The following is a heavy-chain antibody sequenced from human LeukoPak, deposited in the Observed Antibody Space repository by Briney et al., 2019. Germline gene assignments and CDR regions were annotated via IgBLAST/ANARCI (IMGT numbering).Heavy chain of an antibody. D-gene: IGHD3-22*01. CDR3: ARHGTDDYDSSGYLRP. CDR2: ISGSGGST. V-gene: IGHV3-23*01. J-gene: IGHJ5*02. CDR1: GFTFSSYA. Sequence: QPGGSLRLSCAASGFTFSSYAMSWVRQAPGKGLEWVSAISGSGGSTYYADSVKGRFTISRDNSKNTLYLQMNSLRAEDTAVYYCARHGTDDYDSSGYLRPWGQGTLVTVSS.